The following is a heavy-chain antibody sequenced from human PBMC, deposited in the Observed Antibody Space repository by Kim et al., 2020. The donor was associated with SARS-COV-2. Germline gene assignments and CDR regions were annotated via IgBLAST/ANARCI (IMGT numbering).Heavy chain of an antibody. CDR3: AKDPRGGGSNCPDC. V-gene: IGHV3-23*01. J-gene: IGHJ4*02. D-gene: IGHD2-15*01. Sequence: ADSMKGRFTISRYNAKNTLYMQMNSLRVEDTAIYYWAKDPRGGGSNCPDCWGQGTLVTVSS.